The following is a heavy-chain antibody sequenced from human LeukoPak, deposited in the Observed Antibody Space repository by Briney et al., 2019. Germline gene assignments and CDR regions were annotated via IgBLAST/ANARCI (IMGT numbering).Heavy chain of an antibody. CDR3: AREVDTAMVESYFYYYYMDV. J-gene: IGHJ6*03. V-gene: IGHV4-39*02. Sequence: PSETLSLTCTVSRDSISRGSYYWGWIRQPPGKGLEWIVNVHWTGTPNYNPSLKSRATVSVDTSKNQFSLKLSSVPAADPAVYYCAREVDTAMVESYFYYYYMDVWGKGTTVTISS. CDR1: RDSISRGSYY. CDR2: VHWTGTP. D-gene: IGHD5-18*01.